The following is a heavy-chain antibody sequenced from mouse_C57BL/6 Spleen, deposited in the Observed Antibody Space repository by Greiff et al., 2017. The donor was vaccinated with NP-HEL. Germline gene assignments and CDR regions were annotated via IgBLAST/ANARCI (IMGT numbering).Heavy chain of an antibody. Sequence: VQLKESGPGLVKPSQSLSLTCSVTGYSITSGYYWIWIRQFPGNKLEWMGYISYDGSNNYNTSLNNRISITRYTTKIQFFLKMKSVAAEDTSTYYCARRRTAQAYFDYWGQGTTLTVSS. CDR3: ARRRTAQAYFDY. CDR1: GYSITSGYY. V-gene: IGHV3-6*01. D-gene: IGHD3-2*02. J-gene: IGHJ2*01. CDR2: ISYDGSN.